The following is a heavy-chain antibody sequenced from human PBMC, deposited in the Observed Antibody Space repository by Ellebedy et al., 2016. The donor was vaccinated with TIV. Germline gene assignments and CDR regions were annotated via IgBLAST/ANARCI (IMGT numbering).Heavy chain of an antibody. D-gene: IGHD4-17*01. CDR2: ISANGDST. J-gene: IGHJ4*02. V-gene: IGHV3-64*01. Sequence: GESLKISCAASGFTFSTYTMHWVRQAPGKGLEYVSVISANGDSTNYANSVKGRFTISRDNSKNMLYLQMGSLRAEDLGVYYCARDEMGPGTTFDYWGQGTLVHVSS. CDR3: ARDEMGPGTTFDY. CDR1: GFTFSTYT.